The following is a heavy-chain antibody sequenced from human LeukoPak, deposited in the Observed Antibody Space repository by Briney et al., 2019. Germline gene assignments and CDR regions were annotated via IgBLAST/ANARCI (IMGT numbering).Heavy chain of an antibody. Sequence: GGSLRLSCAASGFTFSSYWMHWVRQAPGKGLVWVSRINTDGSSTSYADSVKGRFTISRDNAKNTLYLQMNSLRAEDTAVYYCARLAPRWLQLYYHYMDVWGKGTTVTVSS. J-gene: IGHJ6*03. CDR1: GFTFSSYW. V-gene: IGHV3-74*01. CDR3: ARLAPRWLQLYYHYMDV. D-gene: IGHD5-24*01. CDR2: INTDGSST.